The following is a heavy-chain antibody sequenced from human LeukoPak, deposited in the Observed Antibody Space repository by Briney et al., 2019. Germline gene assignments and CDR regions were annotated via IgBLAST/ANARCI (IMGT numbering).Heavy chain of an antibody. V-gene: IGHV4-59*01. CDR1: GGSISNYY. D-gene: IGHD3-3*01. J-gene: IGHJ4*02. CDR2: IYDSGSM. CDR3: ARSGYYRSFDY. Sequence: SETLSLTCTVSGGSISNYYWSWIRQPPGKGLEWIGYIYDSGSMYYNPYLRSRVTISEDTSRNQFSLKLSSVTAADTAVYYCARSGYYRSFDYWGQGTLVTVSS.